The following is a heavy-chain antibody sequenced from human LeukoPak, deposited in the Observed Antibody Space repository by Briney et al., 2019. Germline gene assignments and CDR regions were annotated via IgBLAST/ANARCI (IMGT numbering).Heavy chain of an antibody. D-gene: IGHD3-22*01. CDR2: ISSSGSTI. CDR1: GFTFSDYY. J-gene: IGHJ4*02. V-gene: IGHV3-11*01. Sequence: GSLRLSCAASGFTFSDYYMSWIRQAPGKGLEWVSYISSSGSTIYYADSVKGRFTISRDNAKNSLYLQMNSLRAEDAAVYYCARTYYYDSSLWDYWGQGTLVTVSS. CDR3: ARTYYYDSSLWDY.